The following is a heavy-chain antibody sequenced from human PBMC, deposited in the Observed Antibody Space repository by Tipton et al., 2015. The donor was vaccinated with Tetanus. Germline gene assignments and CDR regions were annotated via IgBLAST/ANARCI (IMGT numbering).Heavy chain of an antibody. J-gene: IGHJ4*02. CDR1: GGSVGNGSYY. CDR2: VSSSGNS. Sequence: TLSLTCTVSGGSVGNGSYYWNWIRQPPGKRLEWIGFVSSSGNSNYSPSLTGRVSMSLDTSKQQFSLSLTSATAADTAVYYCARGWSECSSWSCSPFDSWGQGTLVTVSS. D-gene: IGHD2-2*01. V-gene: IGHV4-61*01. CDR3: ARGWSECSSWSCSPFDS.